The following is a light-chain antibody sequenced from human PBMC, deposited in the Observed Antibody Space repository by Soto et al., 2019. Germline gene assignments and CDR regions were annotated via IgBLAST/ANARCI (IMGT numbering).Light chain of an antibody. V-gene: IGKV1-39*01. CDR2: SAS. Sequence: DIQMTQSPSSLPASVGDRVTVTCRASQSVSSYLNWYQQKPGKAPKRLIYSASTLQSGVPSRFRGSGSGTDFTLTISSLQPEDVATYYCQHSYSTPYTFGQGTKLEIK. CDR1: QSVSSY. J-gene: IGKJ2*01. CDR3: QHSYSTPYT.